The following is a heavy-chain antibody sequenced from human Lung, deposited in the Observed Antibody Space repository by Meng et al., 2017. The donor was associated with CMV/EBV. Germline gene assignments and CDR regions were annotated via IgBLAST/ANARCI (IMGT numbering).Heavy chain of an antibody. CDR3: AKAASRGSSTGDYDYYRMDV. CDR1: GRTLSSYT. J-gene: IGHJ6*02. D-gene: IGHD2-2*01. Sequence: SVXVSCKASGRTLSSYTISWVRQAPGQGLEWMGRITPILGIANYAQKFQGRVTITTDKTTSTAYMELSNLSSEDTAVYYCAKAASRGSSTGDYDYYRMDVWGQGTMVTVSS. V-gene: IGHV1-69*02. CDR2: ITPILGIA.